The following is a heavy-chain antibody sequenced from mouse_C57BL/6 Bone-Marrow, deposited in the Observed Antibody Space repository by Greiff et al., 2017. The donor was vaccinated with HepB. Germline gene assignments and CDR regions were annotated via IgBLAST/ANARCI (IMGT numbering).Heavy chain of an antibody. CDR2: INPNNGGT. V-gene: IGHV1-22*01. CDR3: ARPRYDYWYFDV. D-gene: IGHD2-3*01. J-gene: IGHJ1*03. Sequence: EVQLVESGPELVKPGASVKMSCKASGYTFTDYNMHWVKQSHGKSLEWIGYINPNNGGTSYNQKFKGKATLTVNKSSSTAYMELRSLTSEDSAVYYCARPRYDYWYFDVWGTGTTVTVSS. CDR1: GYTFTDYN.